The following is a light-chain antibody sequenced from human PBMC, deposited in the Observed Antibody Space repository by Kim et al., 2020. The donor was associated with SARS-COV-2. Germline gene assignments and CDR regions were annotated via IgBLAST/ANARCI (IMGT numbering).Light chain of an antibody. CDR3: QSYDSSLSGYV. Sequence: QRVTISCTGSSSNIGAGYDVHWYQQLPGPAPKLLIYGNSNRPSGVPDRFSGSKSGTSASLAITGLQAGDEADYYCQSYDSSLSGYVFGTGTKVTVL. CDR2: GNS. V-gene: IGLV1-40*01. J-gene: IGLJ1*01. CDR1: SSNIGAGYD.